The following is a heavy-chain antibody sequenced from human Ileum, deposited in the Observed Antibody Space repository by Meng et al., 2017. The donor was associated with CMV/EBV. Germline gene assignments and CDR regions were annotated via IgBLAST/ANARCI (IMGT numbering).Heavy chain of an antibody. D-gene: IGHD3-10*01. V-gene: IGHV1-46*02. J-gene: IGHJ5*02. Sequence: SGYTFNSHYMHWVRQAPGQGLEWMGIINPSGGSTNYAQKFQGRVTMTRDTFTSTVYMEMSSLSSEDTAVYYCAREVHLAPGGWFDPWGQGTLVTVSS. CDR3: AREVHLAPGGWFDP. CDR2: INPSGGST. CDR1: GYTFNSHY.